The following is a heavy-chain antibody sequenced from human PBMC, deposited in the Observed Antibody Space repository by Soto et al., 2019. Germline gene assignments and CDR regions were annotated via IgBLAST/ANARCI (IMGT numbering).Heavy chain of an antibody. CDR2: ISAYNGNT. V-gene: IGHV1-18*04. D-gene: IGHD3-3*01. J-gene: IGHJ3*02. Sequence: QVQLVQSGAEVKKPGASVKVSCKASGYTFTSYGISWVRHAPGQGLEWMGWISAYNGNTNYAQKLQGRVTMTTDTSTSTDYRELRSLSSDDTAVYYCARESTMQGSPLIWGQGTMVTVSS. CDR3: ARESTMQGSPLI. CDR1: GYTFTSYG.